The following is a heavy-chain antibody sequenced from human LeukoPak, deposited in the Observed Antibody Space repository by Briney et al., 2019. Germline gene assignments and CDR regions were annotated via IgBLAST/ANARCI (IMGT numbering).Heavy chain of an antibody. J-gene: IGHJ4*02. CDR2: ISGGGDI. CDR1: GFTLSNYA. CDR3: AKATYYYDGSGYWIFDN. Sequence: GGSPRVSCAASGFTLSNYAMSWVRQAPGKGLEWVSAISGGGDIYYADSVKGRFTISRDNSKNTLSLQMNSLRAEDTAVYYCAKATYYYDGSGYWIFDNWGQGTLVAVSS. D-gene: IGHD3-22*01. V-gene: IGHV3-23*01.